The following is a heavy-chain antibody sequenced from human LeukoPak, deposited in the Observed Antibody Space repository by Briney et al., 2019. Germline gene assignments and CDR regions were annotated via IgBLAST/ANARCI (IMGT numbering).Heavy chain of an antibody. CDR2: ISSSSGTI. CDR3: VRVHSTSWGY. Sequence: GGSLRLSCAASGFTFSTYSMNWVRQAPGKGLEWVSYISSSSGTIYYADSVKGRFTISRDNAENSLYLQMNSPRAEDTAVYYCVRVHSTSWGYWGQGTLVTVSS. V-gene: IGHV3-48*01. D-gene: IGHD6-13*01. CDR1: GFTFSTYS. J-gene: IGHJ4*02.